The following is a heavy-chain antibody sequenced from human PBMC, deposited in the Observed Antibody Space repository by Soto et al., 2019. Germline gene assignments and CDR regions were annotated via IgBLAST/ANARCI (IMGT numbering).Heavy chain of an antibody. J-gene: IGHJ3*02. Sequence: ASVKVSCKASGYTFTSYGISWVRQAPGHGLEWMGWISGYNGDTNYAQKFQGRVTMTTNTSTSTANMELRSLRSDDTAVYYCARVGDAFDIWGQGTMVTVXS. V-gene: IGHV1-18*01. CDR2: ISGYNGDT. CDR3: ARVGDAFDI. CDR1: GYTFTSYG.